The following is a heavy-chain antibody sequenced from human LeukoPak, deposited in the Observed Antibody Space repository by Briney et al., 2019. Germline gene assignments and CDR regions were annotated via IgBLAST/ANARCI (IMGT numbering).Heavy chain of an antibody. V-gene: IGHV3-23*01. D-gene: IGHD2/OR15-2a*01. J-gene: IGHJ6*03. CDR3: AKDLLHSSYYYMDV. Sequence: GGSLRLSCAASGFTFSSYAMSWVRQAPGKGLEWVSAISGSGGSTYYADSVKGRFTISRDNFKNTLYLQMNSLRAEDTAVYYCAKDLLHSSYYYMDVWGKGTTVTVSS. CDR1: GFTFSSYA. CDR2: ISGSGGST.